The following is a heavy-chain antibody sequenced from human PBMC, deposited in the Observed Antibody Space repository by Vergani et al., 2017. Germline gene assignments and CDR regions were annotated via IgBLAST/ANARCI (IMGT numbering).Heavy chain of an antibody. D-gene: IGHD3-22*01. V-gene: IGHV3-30*02. CDR2: IRYDGSNT. Sequence: VQLLESGGGVVQPGGSLRLSCAASGFTFSSYGMHWVRQAPGKGPEWVAIIRYDGSNTYYADSVKGRFTISRDNSKNTLYLQMNSLRAEDTAMYYCAKGSRYYDTSGYFDYWGQGTRVTVS. CDR1: GFTFSSYG. J-gene: IGHJ4*02. CDR3: AKGSRYYDTSGYFDY.